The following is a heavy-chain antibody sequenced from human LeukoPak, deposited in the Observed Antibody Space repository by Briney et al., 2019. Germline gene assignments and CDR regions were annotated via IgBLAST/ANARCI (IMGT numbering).Heavy chain of an antibody. CDR1: GFNFHDYA. CDR3: AKDIDSSSWYYFDY. D-gene: IGHD6-13*01. CDR2: ISWNSGRL. V-gene: IGHV3-9*01. Sequence: PGGSLRLSCAASGFNFHDYAMHWVRQTPGKGLEWVSSISWNSGRLGYADSVKGRFTISRDNAKNSLYLEMNSLGAEDTALYFCAKDIDSSSWYYFDYWGQGTLVTVSS. J-gene: IGHJ4*02.